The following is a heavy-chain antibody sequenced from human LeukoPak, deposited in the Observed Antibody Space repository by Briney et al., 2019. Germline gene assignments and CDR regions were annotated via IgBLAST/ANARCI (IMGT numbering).Heavy chain of an antibody. Sequence: PSQTLSLTCAISGDSVSSNSAAWNWIRQSPSRGLEWLGRTYYRSKWYNDYAVSVKSRITVNPDTSKNQFSLKLNSVTAADTAVYYCARLSLEYYDILTGYYRSCWFDPWGQGTLVTVSS. V-gene: IGHV6-1*01. J-gene: IGHJ5*02. D-gene: IGHD3-9*01. CDR3: ARLSLEYYDILTGYYRSCWFDP. CDR1: GDSVSSNSAA. CDR2: TYYRSKWYN.